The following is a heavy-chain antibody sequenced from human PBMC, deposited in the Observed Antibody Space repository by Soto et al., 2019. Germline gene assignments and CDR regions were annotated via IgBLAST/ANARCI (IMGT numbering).Heavy chain of an antibody. CDR1: GGSFSGYY. CDR2: INHSGST. J-gene: IGHJ6*02. V-gene: IGHV4-34*01. Sequence: PSETLSLTCAVYGGSFSGYYWSWIRQPPGKGLEWIGEINHSGSTNYNPSLKSRVTISVDTSKNQFSLKLSSVTAADTAVYYCARGGGERQLVRYYYVIDVWGQGTTVTVSS. D-gene: IGHD6-6*01. CDR3: ARGGGERQLVRYYYVIDV.